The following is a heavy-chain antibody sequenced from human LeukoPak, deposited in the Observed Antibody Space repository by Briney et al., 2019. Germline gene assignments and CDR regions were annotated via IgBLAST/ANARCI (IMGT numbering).Heavy chain of an antibody. CDR3: ATDAYGDDAFDY. CDR2: FDPEDGET. V-gene: IGHV1-24*01. J-gene: IGHJ4*02. D-gene: IGHD4-17*01. Sequence: ASVKVSCKVSGYTLTELSMHWVRQAPGKGLEWMGGFDPEDGETIYAQKFQGRVTMTEDTSTDTAYMELSSLRSEDTAVYYCATDAYGDDAFDYWGQGTLVTVSS. CDR1: GYTLTELS.